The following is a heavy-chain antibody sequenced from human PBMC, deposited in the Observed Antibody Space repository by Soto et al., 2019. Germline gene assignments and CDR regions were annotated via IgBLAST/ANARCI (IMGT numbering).Heavy chain of an antibody. V-gene: IGHV3-23*01. Sequence: GSLRLSCAASWFTFSSYAMSCVRQAPGQGLERVSAISGSGGSTYYADSVKGRFTISRDNSKNTLYLQMNSLRAEDTAVYYCAKDPVHGYGDPTADYWGQGTLVNVSS. CDR3: AKDPVHGYGDPTADY. J-gene: IGHJ4*02. CDR1: WFTFSSYA. CDR2: ISGSGGST. D-gene: IGHD4-17*01.